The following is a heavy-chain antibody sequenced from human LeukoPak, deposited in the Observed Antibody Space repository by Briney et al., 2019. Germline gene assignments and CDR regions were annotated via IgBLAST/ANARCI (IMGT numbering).Heavy chain of an antibody. V-gene: IGHV1-69*13. Sequence: SVKVSCKASGGTFSSYAISWVRQAPGQGLEWMGGIIPIFGTANYAQKFQGRVTITADESTSTAYMELSSLRSEDTAVYYCARGSSTTVTTPYYYYYYMDVWGKGTTVTISS. CDR1: GGTFSSYA. D-gene: IGHD4-17*01. CDR2: IIPIFGTA. J-gene: IGHJ6*03. CDR3: ARGSSTTVTTPYYYYYYMDV.